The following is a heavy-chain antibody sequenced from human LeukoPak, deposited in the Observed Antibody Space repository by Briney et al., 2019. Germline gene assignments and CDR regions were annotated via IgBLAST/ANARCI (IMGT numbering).Heavy chain of an antibody. V-gene: IGHV4-31*03. CDR1: SGSISSGGYY. Sequence: KPSETLSLTCTVSSGSISSGGYYWSWIRQHPGKGLEWIGYIYYSGSTYYNPSLKSRVTISVDTSKNQFSLKLSSVTAADTAVYYCARAVTYSYAHDYWGQGTLVTVSS. D-gene: IGHD5-18*01. CDR2: IYYSGST. CDR3: ARAVTYSYAHDY. J-gene: IGHJ4*02.